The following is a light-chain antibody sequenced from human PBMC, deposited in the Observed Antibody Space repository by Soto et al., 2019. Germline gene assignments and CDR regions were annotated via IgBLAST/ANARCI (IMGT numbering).Light chain of an antibody. CDR2: GAS. Sequence: EIVMTQSPATLSVSPGERATLSCRASQSVSSNLAWYQQKPGQAPRLLIYGASTRATGIPARFSGSGSGTEYNLTIRRLKSEDFAVYYCQQYNNRPLTTFGGGTKVEIK. V-gene: IGKV3D-15*01. J-gene: IGKJ4*01. CDR1: QSVSSN. CDR3: QQYNNRPLTT.